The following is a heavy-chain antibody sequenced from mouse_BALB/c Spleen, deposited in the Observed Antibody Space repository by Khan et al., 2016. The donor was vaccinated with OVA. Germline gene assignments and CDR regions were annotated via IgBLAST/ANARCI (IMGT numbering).Heavy chain of an antibody. CDR2: ISSGGDYT. J-gene: IGHJ3*01. CDR1: GFTLSTYA. D-gene: IGHD1-1*01. Sequence: EVELVESGGGLVKPGRPLKLSCTTSGFTLSTYAMSWVRQTPEKRLEWVATISSGGDYTYYPDSVKGRFTISRDNAKSTLYLQMSSLGSEDTVMYYCARHNYGPFAYWGQGTLATVSA. CDR3: ARHNYGPFAY. V-gene: IGHV5-9-3*01.